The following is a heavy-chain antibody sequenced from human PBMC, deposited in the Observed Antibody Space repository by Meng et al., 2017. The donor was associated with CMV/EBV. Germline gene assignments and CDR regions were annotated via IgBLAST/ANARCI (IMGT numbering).Heavy chain of an antibody. D-gene: IGHD6-19*01. J-gene: IGHJ4*02. CDR1: GFTFSDYY. CDR2: VNSNNDAT. V-gene: IGHV1-2*02. Sequence: QAPLVQSGAEMKKPEASVKVSYTTSGFTFSDYYIPWVRQAPGQGLEWMGWVNSNNDATNYARKFQGRVSMTRDTSISTAHMELSRLMSDDTAVYYCVRSSGWSLFDYWGQGTLVTVSS. CDR3: VRSSGWSLFDY.